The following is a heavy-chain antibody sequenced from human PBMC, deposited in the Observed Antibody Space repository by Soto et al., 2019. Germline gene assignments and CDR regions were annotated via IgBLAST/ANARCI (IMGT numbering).Heavy chain of an antibody. V-gene: IGHV3-30*03. D-gene: IGHD3-9*01. CDR3: ATLTPSHYDILTGYQMYYYGMDV. CDR1: GFTFSSYG. CDR2: ISYDGSNK. Sequence: GGSLRLSCAASGFTFSSYGMHWVRQAPGKGLEWVAVISYDGSNKYYADSVKGRFTISRDNSKNTLYLQMNSLRAEDTAVYYCATLTPSHYDILTGYQMYYYGMDVWGQGTTVTVSS. J-gene: IGHJ6*02.